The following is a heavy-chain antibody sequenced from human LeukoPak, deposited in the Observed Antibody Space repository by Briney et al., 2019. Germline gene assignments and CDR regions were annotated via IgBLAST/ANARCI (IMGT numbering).Heavy chain of an antibody. CDR3: ARGFGIAAAGIDY. V-gene: IGHV1-46*01. J-gene: IGHJ4*02. D-gene: IGHD6-13*01. CDR2: LNPSGGST. Sequence: ASVKVSCEASGYTFTSHHMHWVRQAPGQGLQWMGILNPSGGSTTYARTFQGRVTMTRNTSISTAYMELSSLRSEDTAVYYCARGFGIAAAGIDYWGQGTLVTVSS. CDR1: GYTFTSHH.